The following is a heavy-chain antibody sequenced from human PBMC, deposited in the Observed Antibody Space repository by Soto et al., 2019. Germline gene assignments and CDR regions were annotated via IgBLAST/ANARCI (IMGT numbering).Heavy chain of an antibody. CDR2: ISYDGSNK. V-gene: IGHV3-30*18. CDR1: GFTFSSYG. D-gene: IGHD3-3*01. Sequence: GGSLRLSCAASGFTFSSYGMHWVRQAPGKGLEWVAGISYDGSNKYYVDSVKGRFTIYRDNSKNTLYLQMNSLRAEDTAVYYFAKDYGLLICGGVSSCGSMDVWGQGTTVTVSS. CDR3: AKDYGLLICGGVSSCGSMDV. J-gene: IGHJ6*02.